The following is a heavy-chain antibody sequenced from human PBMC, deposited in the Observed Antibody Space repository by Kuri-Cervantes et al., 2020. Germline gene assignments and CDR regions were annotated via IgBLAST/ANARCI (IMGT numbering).Heavy chain of an antibody. Sequence: GGSLRLSCAASGFTFSYYYMSGVRQAPGKGLEWVAVISYDGSNKYYADSVKGRFTISRDNSKNTLYLQMNSLRAEDTAVYYCARGGSSWSLYSWGQGTLVTVSS. D-gene: IGHD6-13*01. CDR3: ARGGSSWSLYS. CDR2: ISYDGSNK. J-gene: IGHJ4*02. CDR1: GFTFSYYY. V-gene: IGHV3-30-3*01.